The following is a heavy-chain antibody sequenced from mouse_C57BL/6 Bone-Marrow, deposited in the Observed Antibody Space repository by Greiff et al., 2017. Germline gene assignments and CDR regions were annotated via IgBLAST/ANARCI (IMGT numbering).Heavy chain of an antibody. D-gene: IGHD2-2*01. J-gene: IGHJ2*01. Sequence: QVQLQQPGAELVMPGASVKLSCKASGYTFSSSWMHWVKQRPGQGLEWIGEIDPSDSYTNYNQKFKGKSTLTVDKSSSTAYMQLSSLTSEDSAVYYCSRYYGYDLDYWGQGTTLTVSS. CDR2: IDPSDSYT. V-gene: IGHV1-69*01. CDR1: GYTFSSSW. CDR3: SRYYGYDLDY.